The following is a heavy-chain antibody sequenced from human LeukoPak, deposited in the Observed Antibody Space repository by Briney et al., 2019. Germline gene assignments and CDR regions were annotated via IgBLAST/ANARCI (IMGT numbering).Heavy chain of an antibody. J-gene: IGHJ6*02. CDR3: ARDRSYSNSMDV. D-gene: IGHD4-11*01. CDR2: IRSSSSYI. Sequence: GGSLRLSCAASGFTFSSYSMNWVRQAPGKWLEWVSSIRSSSSYIYYADSVKGRFTISRDNAKNSLYLQMNSLRAEDTAVYYCARDRSYSNSMDVWGQGTTVTVSS. CDR1: GFTFSSYS. V-gene: IGHV3-21*01.